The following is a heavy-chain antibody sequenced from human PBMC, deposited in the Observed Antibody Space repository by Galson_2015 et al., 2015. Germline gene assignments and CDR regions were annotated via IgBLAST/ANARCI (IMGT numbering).Heavy chain of an antibody. CDR2: INPSGGST. V-gene: IGHV1-46*01. J-gene: IGHJ3*02. D-gene: IGHD2-15*01. CDR1: GYTFTSYY. CDR3: ARELRLKGGAFDI. Sequence: SVKVSCKASGYTFTSYYMHWVRQAPGQGLEWMGIINPSGGSTSYAQKFQGRVTMTRGTSTSTVYMELSSLRSEDTAVYYCARELRLKGGAFDIWGQGTMVTVSS.